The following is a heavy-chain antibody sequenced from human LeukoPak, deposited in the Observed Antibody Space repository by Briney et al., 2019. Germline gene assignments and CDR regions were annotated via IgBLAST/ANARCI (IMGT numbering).Heavy chain of an antibody. CDR1: GFTLSSYW. J-gene: IGHJ6*02. CDR3: ARDPPVVVAATTYYYYGMDV. V-gene: IGHV3-74*01. Sequence: PGGSLRLSCAASGFTLSSYWMHWVRQAPGKGLVWVSRINSDGSSTSYADSVQGRFTISRDNAKNTLYLQMNSLRAEDTAVYYCARDPPVVVAATTYYYYGMDVWGQGTTVTVSS. CDR2: INSDGSST. D-gene: IGHD2-15*01.